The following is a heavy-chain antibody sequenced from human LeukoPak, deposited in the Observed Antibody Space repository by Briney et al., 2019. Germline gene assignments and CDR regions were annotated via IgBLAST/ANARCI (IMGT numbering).Heavy chain of an antibody. CDR3: ARGNGSIVVVVAATLDYYMDV. Sequence: ASVKVSCKASGYTFTSYDINWVRQATGQGLEWMGWMIPNSGNTGYAQKFQGRVTITRNTSISTAYMELSSLRSEDTAVYYCARGNGSIVVVVAATLDYYMDVWGKGTTVTVSS. CDR2: MIPNSGNT. V-gene: IGHV1-8*03. J-gene: IGHJ6*03. CDR1: GYTFTSYD. D-gene: IGHD2-15*01.